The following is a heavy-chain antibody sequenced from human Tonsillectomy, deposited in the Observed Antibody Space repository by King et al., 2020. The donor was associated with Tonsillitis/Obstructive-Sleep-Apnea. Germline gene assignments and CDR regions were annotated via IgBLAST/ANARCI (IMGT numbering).Heavy chain of an antibody. D-gene: IGHD3-3*01. CDR1: GGSITRNTYY. J-gene: IGHJ3*02. Sequence: QLQESGPGLVKPSETLSLTCTVSGGSITRNTYYWGWIRQPPGKGLEWIGRVYYSGSTSYKPSLKSRVTISVDRSKNQFSMKLSSVTAADTAVYYCAGVRITIFGEVIIHDAFDIWGQGTLVSVSS. CDR3: AGVRITIFGEVIIHDAFDI. CDR2: VYYSGST. V-gene: IGHV4-39*01.